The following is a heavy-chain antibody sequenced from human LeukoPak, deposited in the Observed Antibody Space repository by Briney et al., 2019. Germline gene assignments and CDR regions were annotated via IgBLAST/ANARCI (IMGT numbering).Heavy chain of an antibody. D-gene: IGHD1-26*01. CDR2: IRDSGSST. J-gene: IGHJ4*02. Sequence: GGSLRLSCAASGFTFSSYAMSWVRQAPGKGLEWVSAIRDSGSSTHYADSVKGRFATSRDNSKNTLFLQMNSLRAEDTAIYYCAKYGPQDSGSSHFDYWGQGALVTVSS. CDR3: AKYGPQDSGSSHFDY. V-gene: IGHV3-23*01. CDR1: GFTFSSYA.